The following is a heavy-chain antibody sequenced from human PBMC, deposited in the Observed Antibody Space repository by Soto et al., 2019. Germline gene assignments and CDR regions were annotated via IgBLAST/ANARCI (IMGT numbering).Heavy chain of an antibody. J-gene: IGHJ3*02. CDR3: ARVPFSSGWYDAFDI. CDR2: ISAYNGNT. CDR1: GYTFTSYG. D-gene: IGHD6-19*01. V-gene: IGHV1-18*01. Sequence: ASVKVSCKASGYTFTSYGISWVRQAPGQGLEWMGWISAYNGNTNYAQKLQGRVTMTTDTSTSTAYMELRSLRSDDTAVYYCARVPFSSGWYDAFDIWGQGTVVTVSS.